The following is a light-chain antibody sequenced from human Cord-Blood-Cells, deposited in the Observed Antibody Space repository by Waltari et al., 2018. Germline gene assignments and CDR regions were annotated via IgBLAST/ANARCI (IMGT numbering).Light chain of an antibody. V-gene: IGLV2-23*01. J-gene: IGLJ3*02. CDR3: CSYAGSSTWV. CDR2: EGS. Sequence: QSALTQPASVSGSPGQSHTLSCTGTSSDVGCYNLVSWYQQHPRKAPKLMIYEGSKRPSGVSNRFSGSKSGNTASLTISGLQAEDEAYYYCCSYAGSSTWVFGGGTKLTVL. CDR1: SSDVGCYNL.